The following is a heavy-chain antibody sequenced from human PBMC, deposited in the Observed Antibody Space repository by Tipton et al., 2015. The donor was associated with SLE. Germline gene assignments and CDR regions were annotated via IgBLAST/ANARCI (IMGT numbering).Heavy chain of an antibody. CDR3: ASDLLG. CDR2: IYYSGST. CDR1: GGSISRSSYY. J-gene: IGHJ4*02. D-gene: IGHD7-27*01. Sequence: TLSLTCTVSGGSISRSSYYWGWIRQPPGKGLEWIGSIYYSGSTYYNPSLKSRVTISVDTSKNQFSLKLSPVTAADTAVYYCASDLLGWGQGTLVTVSS. V-gene: IGHV4-39*07.